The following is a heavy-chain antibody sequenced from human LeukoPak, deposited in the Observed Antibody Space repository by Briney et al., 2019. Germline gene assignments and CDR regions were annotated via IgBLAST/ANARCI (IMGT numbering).Heavy chain of an antibody. D-gene: IGHD3-16*02. CDR1: GFTFSSYS. Sequence: GGSLRLSCAASGFTFSSYSMNWVRQAPGKGLEWVSYITGGSYTIYYAQSVRGRFTISGDNAKNSLYLQMNSLRAEDTAVYYCAKAQNDYVWGSYRRAYYFDYWGQGTLVTVSS. CDR3: AKAQNDYVWGSYRRAYYFDY. CDR2: ITGGSYTI. V-gene: IGHV3-48*01. J-gene: IGHJ4*02.